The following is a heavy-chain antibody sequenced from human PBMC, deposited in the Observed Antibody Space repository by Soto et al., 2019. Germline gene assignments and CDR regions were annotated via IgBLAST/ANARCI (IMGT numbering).Heavy chain of an antibody. CDR2: ITKSSRTI. J-gene: IGHJ6*02. CDR1: GFTFSSYA. CDR3: TRDQGYGYGMDV. Sequence: LRLSCAASGFTFSSYAMNWVRQAPGKGLEWISYITKSSRTIYYADSVKGRFTISRDNAKNSLYLQMNSLRAEDTAVYYCTRDQGYGYGMDVWGQGTTVTVSS. V-gene: IGHV3-48*01. D-gene: IGHD4-17*01.